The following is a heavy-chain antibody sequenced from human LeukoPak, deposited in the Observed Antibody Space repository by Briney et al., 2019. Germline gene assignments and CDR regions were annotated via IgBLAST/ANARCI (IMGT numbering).Heavy chain of an antibody. J-gene: IGHJ6*02. V-gene: IGHV1-2*02. D-gene: IGHD3-3*01. CDR1: GYTDTPYY. CDR3: ARVGGGDDFWSGYYDIYYYYYGMDV. CDR2: INTNSGGT. Sequence: GASVRASCKPSGYTDTPYYMHSVRQAPGQGLEWMGWINTNSGGTNYAQKFQGRVTMTRDTSISTAYMELSRLRSDDTAVYYCARVGGGDDFWSGYYDIYYYYYGMDVWGQGTTVTVSS.